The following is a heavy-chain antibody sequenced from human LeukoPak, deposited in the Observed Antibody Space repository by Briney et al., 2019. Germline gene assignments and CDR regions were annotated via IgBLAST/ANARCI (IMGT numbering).Heavy chain of an antibody. CDR1: GFTFSDHY. Sequence: PGGSLRLSCAASGFTFSDHYMDWFRQVPGKGLEWVGRSRNRANSDYTEFAASVKGRFSISRDESNILMDLQMNKLKTELSAVYFCARASSFEAGRYYQDYWGQGTLVTVSS. V-gene: IGHV3-72*01. J-gene: IGHJ4*02. D-gene: IGHD3-22*01. CDR3: ARASSFEAGRYYQDY. CDR2: SRNRANSDYT.